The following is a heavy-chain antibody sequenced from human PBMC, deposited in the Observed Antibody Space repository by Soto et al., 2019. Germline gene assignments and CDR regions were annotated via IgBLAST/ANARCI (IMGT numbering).Heavy chain of an antibody. CDR2: ISGSGGST. D-gene: IGHD3-22*01. CDR1: GFTFSSYG. J-gene: IGHJ3*02. Sequence: PGGSLRLSCAASGFTFSSYGMHWVRQAPGKGLEWVSAISGSGGSTYYADSVKGRFTISRDNSKNTLYLQMNSLRAEDTAVYYCAKPTMIVVVIIPDAFDIWGQGTMVTVSS. V-gene: IGHV3-23*01. CDR3: AKPTMIVVVIIPDAFDI.